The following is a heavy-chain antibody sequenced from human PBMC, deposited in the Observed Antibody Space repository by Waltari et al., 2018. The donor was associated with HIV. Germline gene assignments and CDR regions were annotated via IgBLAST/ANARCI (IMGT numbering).Heavy chain of an antibody. V-gene: IGHV3-30-3*01. CDR1: GFTFSSYA. CDR3: ARDRWFGDHRVYYYGMDV. J-gene: IGHJ6*02. Sequence: SGFTFSSYAMHWVRQAPGKGLEWVAVISYDGSNKYYADSVKGRFTISRDNSKNTLYLQMNSLRAEDTAVYYCARDRWFGDHRVYYYGMDVWGQGTTVTVSS. D-gene: IGHD3-10*01. CDR2: ISYDGSNK.